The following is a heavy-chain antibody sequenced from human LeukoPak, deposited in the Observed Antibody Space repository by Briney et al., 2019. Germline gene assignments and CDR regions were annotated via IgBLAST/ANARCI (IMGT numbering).Heavy chain of an antibody. CDR3: AKVNAGSAKDTAMVTGNWFDP. J-gene: IGHJ5*02. D-gene: IGHD5-18*01. Sequence: GGSLRLSCAASGFTFSSYAMSWVRQAPGKGLEWVSAISGSGGSTYYADSVKGRFTISRDNSKNTLYLQMNSLRAEDTAVYYRAKVNAGSAKDTAMVTGNWFDPWGQGTLVTVSS. V-gene: IGHV3-23*01. CDR2: ISGSGGST. CDR1: GFTFSSYA.